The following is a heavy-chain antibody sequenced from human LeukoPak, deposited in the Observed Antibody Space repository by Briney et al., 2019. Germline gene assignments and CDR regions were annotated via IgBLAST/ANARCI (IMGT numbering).Heavy chain of an antibody. CDR2: MYTGGTT. V-gene: IGHV3-53*01. Sequence: GGSLRLSCAASGFSVSGTHMSWVRQAPGKGLEWVSAMYTGGTTYYADSVTGRFTVSRDTSRNTLFLHMDSLRAEDTVVYYCAKDEVTSGGGLASWGQGTLVIVSS. CDR1: GFSVSGTH. CDR3: AKDEVTSGGGLAS. D-gene: IGHD2-21*02. J-gene: IGHJ5*01.